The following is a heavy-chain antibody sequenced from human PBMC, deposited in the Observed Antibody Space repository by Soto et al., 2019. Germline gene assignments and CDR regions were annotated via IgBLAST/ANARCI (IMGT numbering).Heavy chain of an antibody. V-gene: IGHV4-39*01. D-gene: IGHD3-3*01. J-gene: IGHJ5*02. Sequence: QLQLQESGPGLVKPSETLSLTCTVSGGSISSSSYYWGWIRQPPGKGLEWIGSIYYSGSTYYNPSLKSRVPISVDTSKHQFSLKLSSVTAADTAVYYCARHVFSGLQWGYDFWSGYYSSGWFDPWGQGTLVTVSS. CDR1: GGSISSSSYY. CDR3: ARHVFSGLQWGYDFWSGYYSSGWFDP. CDR2: IYYSGST.